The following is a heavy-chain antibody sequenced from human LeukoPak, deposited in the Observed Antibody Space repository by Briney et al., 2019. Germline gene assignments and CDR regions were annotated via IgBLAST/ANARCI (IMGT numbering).Heavy chain of an antibody. V-gene: IGHV3-21*01. CDR3: ARDPTRVTTDLSWFDP. D-gene: IGHD4-11*01. J-gene: IGHJ5*02. Sequence: PGGSLRLSCAASGVTFSSYSMNWVRQAPGKGREGASAISSSSSYIHYADPVKGRFTIFRDNAKTSLYLRMNSLSAEDTAVYYCARDPTRVTTDLSWFDPWGQGTLVTVSS. CDR2: ISSSSSYI. CDR1: GVTFSSYS.